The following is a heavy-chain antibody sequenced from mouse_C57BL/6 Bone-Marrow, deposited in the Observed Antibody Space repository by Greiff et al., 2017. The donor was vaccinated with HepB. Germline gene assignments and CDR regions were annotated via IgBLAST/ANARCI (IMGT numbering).Heavy chain of an antibody. D-gene: IGHD2-5*01. CDR1: GYTFTSYW. V-gene: IGHV1-64*01. J-gene: IGHJ3*01. Sequence: QVQLKQPGAELVKPGASVKLSCKASGYTFTSYWMHWVKQRPGQGLEWIGMIHPNSGSTNYNEKFKSKATLTVDKSSSTAYMQLSSLTSEDSAVYYCARLNYSILFAYWGQGTRVTVSA. CDR3: ARLNYSILFAY. CDR2: IHPNSGST.